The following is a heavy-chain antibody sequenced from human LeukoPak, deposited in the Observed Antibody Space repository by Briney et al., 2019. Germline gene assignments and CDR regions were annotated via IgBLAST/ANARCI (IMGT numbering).Heavy chain of an antibody. V-gene: IGHV4-61*02. CDR3: ARAWWELPTFDY. D-gene: IGHD1-26*01. CDR2: IYTSGST. Sequence: SGTLSLTCTVSGGSISSGSYYWSWIRQPAGKGLEWIGRIYTSGSTNYNPSLKSRVTISVDTSKNQFSLKLSSVTAADTAVYYCARAWWELPTFDYWGQGTLVTVSS. CDR1: GGSISSGSYY. J-gene: IGHJ4*02.